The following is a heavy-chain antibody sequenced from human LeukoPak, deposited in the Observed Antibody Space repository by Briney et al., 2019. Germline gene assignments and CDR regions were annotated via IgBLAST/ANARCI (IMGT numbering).Heavy chain of an antibody. CDR1: GFTFSSYA. Sequence: PGGSLRLSCAASGFTFSSYAMSWVRQAPGKGLEWVSAISGSGGSTYYADSVKGRFTISRDNSKNTLYLQIDSLKSEDTAVYYCTTQYITVPGGYWGQGTLVTVSS. CDR2: ISGSGGST. V-gene: IGHV3-23*01. D-gene: IGHD4-17*01. CDR3: TTQYITVPGGY. J-gene: IGHJ4*02.